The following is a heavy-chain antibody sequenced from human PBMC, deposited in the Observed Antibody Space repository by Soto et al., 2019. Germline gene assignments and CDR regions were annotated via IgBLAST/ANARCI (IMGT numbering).Heavy chain of an antibody. Sequence: PWGSLVLGCASSVFTFSSYAMHWVRQAPGKGLEYVSAISSNGGSTYYADSVKGRFTISRDNSKNTLYLQMGSLRAEDMAVYYCARGIRYSLTVSWFDYWGQGTMVTVSS. CDR3: ARGIRYSLTVSWFDY. J-gene: IGHJ4*02. V-gene: IGHV3-64*02. CDR1: VFTFSSYA. CDR2: ISSNGGST. D-gene: IGHD3-9*01.